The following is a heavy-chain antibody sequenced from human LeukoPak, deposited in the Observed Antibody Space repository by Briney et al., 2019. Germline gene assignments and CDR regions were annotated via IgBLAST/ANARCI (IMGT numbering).Heavy chain of an antibody. D-gene: IGHD5-18*01. CDR1: GFTFGDYA. J-gene: IGHJ6*02. CDR3: AKDFGGGQLWLLAIGNYYYYGMDV. CDR2: ISGSGGST. V-gene: IGHV3-23*01. Sequence: PGGSLRLSCTASGFTFGDYAMSWVRQAPGKGLEWVSAISGSGGSTYYADSVKGRFTISRDNSKNTLYLQMNSLRAEDTAVYYCAKDFGGGQLWLLAIGNYYYYGMDVWGQGTTVTVSS.